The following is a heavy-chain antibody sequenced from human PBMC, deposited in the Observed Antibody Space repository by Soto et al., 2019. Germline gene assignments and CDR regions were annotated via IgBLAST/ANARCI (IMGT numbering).Heavy chain of an antibody. J-gene: IGHJ6*02. CDR3: ESNIVVVPADTGNYYGLDV. D-gene: IGHD2-2*01. CDR1: GGSISSGGYY. CDR2: IYYSGST. Sequence: SETLSLTCTVSGGSISSGGYYWSWIRQHPGKGLEWIGYIYYSGSTYYNPSLKSRVTISVDTSKNQFSLKLSSVTAADTAVYYCESNIVVVPADTGNYYGLDVWGQGTTVTVSS. V-gene: IGHV4-31*03.